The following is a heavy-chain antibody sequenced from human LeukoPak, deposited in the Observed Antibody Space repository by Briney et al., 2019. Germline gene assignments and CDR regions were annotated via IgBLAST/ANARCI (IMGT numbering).Heavy chain of an antibody. CDR2: IYNSGST. Sequence: SETLSLTCTVSGGSVSSSSYYWGWIRQPPGKGLEWVGCIYNSGSTYYDPSLKSRVTISVDTSKNQVSLKVNSVTAADTAVYYRARRGSSGRSFDYWGQGTLVIVSS. CDR1: GGSVSSSSYY. D-gene: IGHD6-25*01. J-gene: IGHJ4*02. CDR3: ARRGSSGRSFDY. V-gene: IGHV4-39*01.